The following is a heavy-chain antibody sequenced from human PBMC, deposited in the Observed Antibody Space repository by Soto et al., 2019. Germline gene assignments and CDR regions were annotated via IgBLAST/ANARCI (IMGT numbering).Heavy chain of an antibody. D-gene: IGHD2-2*01. J-gene: IGHJ4*02. CDR3: ARDKGVTSLDY. Sequence: QVQLVQSEGGVVQPGRSLRLSCVMSGISFRNSGMHWVLQAPGKGLEWVAMIWSDGSSKFYADSVQGRFTISRDNSMDTLYLQMTSLRREDTAIYYCARDKGVTSLDYWGQGTLVTVSS. CDR2: IWSDGSSK. V-gene: IGHV3-33*01. CDR1: GISFRNSG.